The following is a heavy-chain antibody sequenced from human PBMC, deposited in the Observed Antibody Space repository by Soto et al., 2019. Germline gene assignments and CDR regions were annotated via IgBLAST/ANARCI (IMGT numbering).Heavy chain of an antibody. CDR3: ARDGGRHSGGIDY. CDR2: IIPIFGTA. V-gene: IGHV1-69*01. J-gene: IGHJ4*02. Sequence: QVQLVQSGAEVKKPGSSVKVSCKASAGTFSSYSINSVRQAPGQGLEWMGEIIPIFGTANYAQKFQGRVTITADESKSPADMELSILRSEDTAVYFCARDGGRHSGGIDYWGQGTLVTVSS. D-gene: IGHD1-26*01. CDR1: AGTFSSYS.